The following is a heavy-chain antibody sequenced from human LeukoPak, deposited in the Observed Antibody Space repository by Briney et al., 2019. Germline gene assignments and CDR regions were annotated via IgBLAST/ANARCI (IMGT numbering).Heavy chain of an antibody. D-gene: IGHD7-27*01. CDR3: ARTYWAETEEGNYYYMDV. Sequence: ASVKVSRKASGYTFTTYDINWVRQATGQGLEWMGWMNPNSGNTGYAQKFQGKVTITRNTSISTAYMELSSLRSEDTAVYYCARTYWAETEEGNYYYMDVWGKGTTVTVSS. V-gene: IGHV1-8*03. CDR2: MNPNSGNT. CDR1: GYTFTTYD. J-gene: IGHJ6*03.